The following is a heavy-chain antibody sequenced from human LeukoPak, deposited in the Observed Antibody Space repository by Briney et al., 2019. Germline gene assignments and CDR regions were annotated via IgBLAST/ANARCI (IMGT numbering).Heavy chain of an antibody. CDR2: ISYDGSKK. V-gene: IGHV3-30*18. Sequence: GGSLRLSCAASGFTFSSYWMHWVRQAPGKGLEWVAVISYDGSKKYYADSVKGRFAISRDNSKNTLYLQMNSLRGEDTAVYYCAKDRIVGDTNFFDYWGQGTLVTVSS. CDR1: GFTFSSYW. D-gene: IGHD1-26*01. CDR3: AKDRIVGDTNFFDY. J-gene: IGHJ4*02.